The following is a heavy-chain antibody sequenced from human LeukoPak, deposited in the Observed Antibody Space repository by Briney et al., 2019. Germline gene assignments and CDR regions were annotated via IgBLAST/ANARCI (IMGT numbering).Heavy chain of an antibody. Sequence: ASVKVSCKASGYTFTSYGISWVRQAPGQGLEWMGWISAYNGNTNYAQRFQGRVTMTTDTSTSTAYMELRGLRSDDTAVYYCARDLEHCRNIICSNSAYWGQGTLVTVSS. CDR3: ARDLEHCRNIICSNSAY. V-gene: IGHV1-18*01. D-gene: IGHD2-2*01. J-gene: IGHJ4*02. CDR1: GYTFTSYG. CDR2: ISAYNGNT.